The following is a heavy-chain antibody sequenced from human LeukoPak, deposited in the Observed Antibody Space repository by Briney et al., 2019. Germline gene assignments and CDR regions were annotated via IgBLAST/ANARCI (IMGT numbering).Heavy chain of an antibody. V-gene: IGHV4-59*01. Sequence: SETLSLTCTVSGSSMSSYYWSWIRQPPGKGLEWIGYIYYSGSTNYNPSLKSRVTISVDTSKNQFSLKLSSVTAADTAVYYCARAPGIAAAGYFDYWGQGTLVTVSS. D-gene: IGHD6-13*01. CDR3: ARAPGIAAAGYFDY. J-gene: IGHJ4*02. CDR2: IYYSGST. CDR1: GSSMSSYY.